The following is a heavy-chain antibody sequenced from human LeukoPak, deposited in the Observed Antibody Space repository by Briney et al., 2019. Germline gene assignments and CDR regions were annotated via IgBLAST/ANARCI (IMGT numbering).Heavy chain of an antibody. D-gene: IGHD1-7*01. CDR1: GFTFSSYG. J-gene: IGHJ4*02. Sequence: PGGSLRLSCAASGFTFSSYGMHWVRQAPGKGLEWVAVISYDGNKKYYADSVRGRFTISRDNFKSTLSLEMNSLRAEDTAVYFCAKDGRVGITGKYFDNWGQGTLVTVSS. CDR3: AKDGRVGITGKYFDN. CDR2: ISYDGNKK. V-gene: IGHV3-30*18.